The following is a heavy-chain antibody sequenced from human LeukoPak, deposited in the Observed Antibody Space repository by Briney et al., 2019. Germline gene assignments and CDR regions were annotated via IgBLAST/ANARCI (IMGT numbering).Heavy chain of an antibody. CDR2: IYYSGST. V-gene: IGHV4-38-2*01. D-gene: IGHD4-17*01. Sequence: PSETLSLTCAVSGYSISSGYYWGWIRQPPGKGLEWIGTIYYSGSTYYNPSLKSRVTISVDTSKNQFSLKLSSVTAADTAAYYCARSNGDYNWFDPWGQGTLVTVSS. CDR1: GYSISSGYY. J-gene: IGHJ5*02. CDR3: ARSNGDYNWFDP.